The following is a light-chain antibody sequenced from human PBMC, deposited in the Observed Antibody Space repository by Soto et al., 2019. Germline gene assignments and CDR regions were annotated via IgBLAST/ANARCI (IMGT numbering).Light chain of an antibody. J-gene: IGLJ3*02. CDR2: HVS. V-gene: IGLV2-8*01. Sequence: QSALTQPPSASGSPGQSVTISCTGTSSDVGGYDFVSWYQHHPGKAPKLMIFHVSKRPSGVPDRFSGSKSGNTASLTVSGLQAEDEADYYCSSYEGSNTWVFGGGTKLTVL. CDR1: SSDVGGYDF. CDR3: SSYEGSNTWV.